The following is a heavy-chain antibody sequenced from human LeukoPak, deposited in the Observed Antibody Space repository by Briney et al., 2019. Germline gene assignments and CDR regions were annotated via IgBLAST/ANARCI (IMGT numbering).Heavy chain of an antibody. CDR3: AWGPTIFGVVINPYYFDY. CDR2: IYYSGST. V-gene: IGHV4-31*03. J-gene: IGHJ4*02. CDR1: GGSISSGGYY. D-gene: IGHD3-3*01. Sequence: SQTLSLTCTVSGGSISSGGYYWSWIRQHPGKGLEWIGYIYYSGSTYYNPSLKSRVTISVDTSKNQFSLKLSSVTAADTAVYYCAWGPTIFGVVINPYYFDYWGQGTLVTVSS.